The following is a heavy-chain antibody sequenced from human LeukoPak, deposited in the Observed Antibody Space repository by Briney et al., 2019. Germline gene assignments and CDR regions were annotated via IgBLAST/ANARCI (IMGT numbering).Heavy chain of an antibody. D-gene: IGHD5-18*01. V-gene: IGHV3-23*01. J-gene: IGHJ4*02. CDR2: IVGSGGST. CDR1: GFTFSTYA. CDR3: AKDRYNFDY. Sequence: GGSLRLSCAASGFTFSTYAMNWVRQAPGKGLEWVSGIVGSGGSTYYADSVKGRFTISRDNSKNTLYLQKNGLRAEDTAVYYCAKDRYNFDYWGQGTLVTVSS.